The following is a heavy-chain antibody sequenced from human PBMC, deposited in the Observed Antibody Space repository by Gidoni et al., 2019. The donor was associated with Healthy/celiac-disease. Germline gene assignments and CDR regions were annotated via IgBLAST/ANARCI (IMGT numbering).Heavy chain of an antibody. D-gene: IGHD2-2*01. J-gene: IGHJ4*02. CDR3: ARGGNVVVPAAMLLPTYYFDY. V-gene: IGHV1-3*01. CDR2: INAGNGNT. Sequence: ERMGWINAGNGNTKYSQKFQGRVTITRDTSASTAYMELSSLRSEDTAVYYCARGGNVVVPAAMLLPTYYFDYWGQGTLVTVSS.